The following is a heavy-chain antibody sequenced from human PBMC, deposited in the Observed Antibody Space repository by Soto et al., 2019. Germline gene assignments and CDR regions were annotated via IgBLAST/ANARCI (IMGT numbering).Heavy chain of an antibody. CDR3: ARLMGGICRSGRIAARLNYYYYGMDV. D-gene: IGHD6-6*01. J-gene: IGHJ6*02. Sequence: GEALKISWKGSGYSFTSYWIGWVRQMPGKGLGWVGISYSGASDTRYSASFQGQVTISADKSISTAYLKWSSLKASDTAMYYCARLMGGICRSGRIAARLNYYYYGMDVWGQGTTVTVSS. V-gene: IGHV5-51*01. CDR1: GYSFTSYW. CDR2: SYSGASDT.